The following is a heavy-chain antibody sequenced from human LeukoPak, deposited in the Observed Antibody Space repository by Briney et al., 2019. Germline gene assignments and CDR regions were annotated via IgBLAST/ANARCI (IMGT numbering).Heavy chain of an antibody. Sequence: GGSLRLSCAASGFTFSNYWMHWVRQAPGKGLVWVSRINSDGSSTNYADSVKGRFTISRDNAKNSLYLQMNSLRAEDTAVYYCARVTNYYGWVNWFDPWGQGTLVTVSS. CDR1: GFTFSNYW. D-gene: IGHD3-10*01. CDR2: INSDGSST. CDR3: ARVTNYYGWVNWFDP. J-gene: IGHJ5*02. V-gene: IGHV3-74*01.